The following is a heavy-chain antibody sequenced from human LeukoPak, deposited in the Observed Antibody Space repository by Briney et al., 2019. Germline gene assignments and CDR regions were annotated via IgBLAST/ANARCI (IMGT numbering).Heavy chain of an antibody. V-gene: IGHV3-11*04. Sequence: PGGSLRLSCAASGFTFSDYYMSWIRQAPGKGLEWVSYIGTTGSTNYYADSLKGRFTISRDNAKNSLYLQMNSLRAEDTAVYYCARHTRFGVIDYWGQGTLVTVSS. CDR2: IGTTGSTN. J-gene: IGHJ4*02. CDR3: ARHTRFGVIDY. D-gene: IGHD3-10*01. CDR1: GFTFSDYY.